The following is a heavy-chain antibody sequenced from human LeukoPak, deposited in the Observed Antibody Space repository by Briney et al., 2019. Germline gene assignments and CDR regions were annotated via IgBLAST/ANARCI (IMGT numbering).Heavy chain of an antibody. CDR1: GGSIITTNW. J-gene: IGHJ4*02. V-gene: IGHV4-4*02. D-gene: IGHD1-26*01. CDR2: VHLNGAT. CDR3: TRESGAFSPFGF. Sequence: PSGTLSLTCGVSGGSIITTNWWSWVRQPPGKGLEWIGEVHLNGATNYNSSLESRVSMSIDKSKNQLSLKLSSVTAADTATYYCTRESGAFSPFGFWGQGTLVTVSS.